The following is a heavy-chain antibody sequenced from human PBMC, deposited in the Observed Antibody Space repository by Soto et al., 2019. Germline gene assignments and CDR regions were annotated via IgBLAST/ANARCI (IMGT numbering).Heavy chain of an antibody. CDR3: AKDIVAAATYVDH. Sequence: GGSLRLSCAASGFNFDAYAMHWVRQAPGKGLEWVSAINWNSAIIAYADSVKGRFTISRDNAKKSLFLQMNSLRPEDTALYYCAKDIVAAATYVDHWGQGTLVTVSS. V-gene: IGHV3-9*01. J-gene: IGHJ4*02. D-gene: IGHD2-2*01. CDR2: INWNSAII. CDR1: GFNFDAYA.